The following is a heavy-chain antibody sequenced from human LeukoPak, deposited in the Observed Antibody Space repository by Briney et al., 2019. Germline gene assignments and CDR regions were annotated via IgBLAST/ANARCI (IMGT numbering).Heavy chain of an antibody. CDR2: IKSKTDGGTT. J-gene: IGHJ6*03. V-gene: IGHV3-15*01. CDR1: GLTFSNAW. Sequence: GGSLRLSCAASGLTFSNAWMSWVRQAPGKGLEWVGRIKSKTDGGTTDYAAPVKGRFTISRDDPKTTLYLQMNSLKTEDTAVYYCTTVRRHLPIITMVRGEAEYYYYMDVWGKGTTVTISS. D-gene: IGHD3-10*01. CDR3: TTVRRHLPIITMVRGEAEYYYYMDV.